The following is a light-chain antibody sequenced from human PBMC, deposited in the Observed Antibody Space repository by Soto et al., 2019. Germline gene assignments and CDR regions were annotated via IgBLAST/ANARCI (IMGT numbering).Light chain of an antibody. Sequence: PGERATLSCRASQTVSRMYLSWFQPKPGQAPRLLIYGTSTRATGIPVRFSGSGSGTDFTLTISSLQPEDFAVYFCHQDFNLPWTFGQGTKVDNK. CDR2: GTS. CDR1: QTVSRMY. J-gene: IGKJ1*01. CDR3: HQDFNLPWT. V-gene: IGKV3D-7*01.